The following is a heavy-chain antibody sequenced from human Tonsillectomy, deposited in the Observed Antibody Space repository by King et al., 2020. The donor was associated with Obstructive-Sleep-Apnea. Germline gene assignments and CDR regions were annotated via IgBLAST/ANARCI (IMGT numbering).Heavy chain of an antibody. V-gene: IGHV3-73*02. J-gene: IGHJ5*02. CDR2: IRSKSKNYAT. D-gene: IGHD2-2*01. CDR1: GFTFSGSA. CDR3: TSPNDCDNTTCSGA. Sequence: VQLVESGGGLVQPGGSLKLSCAASGFTFSGSAMHWVRQASGKGLEWVGRIRSKSKNYATSYAASVKGRFTISRDDSKNTAYLQMNSLKTEDTAVYYCTSPNDCDNTTCSGAWGQGTLVTVSS.